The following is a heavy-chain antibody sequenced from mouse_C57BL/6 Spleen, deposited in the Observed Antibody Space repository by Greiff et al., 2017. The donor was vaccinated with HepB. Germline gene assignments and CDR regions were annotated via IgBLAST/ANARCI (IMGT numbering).Heavy chain of an antibody. CDR2: INPNNGGT. Sequence: EVQLQQSGPELVKPGASVKISCKASGYTFTDYYMNWVKQSHGKSLEWIGDINPNNGGTSYNQKFKGKATLTVDKSSSTAYMELRSLTSGDSSVYYCAREYSNLPFAYWGQGTLVTVSA. D-gene: IGHD2-5*01. J-gene: IGHJ3*01. CDR1: GYTFTDYY. V-gene: IGHV1-26*01. CDR3: AREYSNLPFAY.